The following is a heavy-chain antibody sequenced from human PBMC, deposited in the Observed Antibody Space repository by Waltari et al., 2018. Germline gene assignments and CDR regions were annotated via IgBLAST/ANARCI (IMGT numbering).Heavy chain of an antibody. Sequence: QVQLQQWGAGLLKPSETLSLTCAVYGGSFSGYYWSWIRQPPGKGLEWIGEINHSGSTNYNPSLKSRVTIAVATSKNQFSLKLSSVTAADTAVYYCARVSNYDYIWGSYRGGYYYYYMDVWGKGTTVTVSS. J-gene: IGHJ6*03. V-gene: IGHV4-34*01. CDR1: GGSFSGYY. D-gene: IGHD3-16*02. CDR2: INHSGST. CDR3: ARVSNYDYIWGSYRGGYYYYYMDV.